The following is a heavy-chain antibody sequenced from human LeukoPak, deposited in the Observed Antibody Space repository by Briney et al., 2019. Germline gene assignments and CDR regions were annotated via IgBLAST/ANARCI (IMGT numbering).Heavy chain of an antibody. J-gene: IGHJ4*02. D-gene: IGHD6-13*01. CDR3: ARDNPGIAAAGTLY. V-gene: IGHV3-66*01. Sequence: GGSLRLSCAASGFTVSSNYMSWVRQAPGKGLEWVSVIYSGGSTYYADSVKGRFTISRDNSKNTLYLQMNMLSAEDTAVYYCARDNPGIAAAGTLYWGQGTLVTVSS. CDR2: IYSGGST. CDR1: GFTVSSNY.